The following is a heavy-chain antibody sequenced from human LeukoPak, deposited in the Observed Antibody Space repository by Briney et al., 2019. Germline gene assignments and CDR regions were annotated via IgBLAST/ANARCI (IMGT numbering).Heavy chain of an antibody. V-gene: IGHV3-30*04. CDR3: AREFGHNRWYLGY. CDR1: GFTFSSYA. J-gene: IGHJ4*02. Sequence: GRSLRLSCAASGFTFSSYAMHWVRQAPGKGLEWVTVVSADGRTQLYSDSVKGRFTVSRDNSLNTLHLQMNSLKTEDTAVYYCAREFGHNRWYLGYWGQGALVTVSS. D-gene: IGHD5-24*01. CDR2: VSADGRTQ.